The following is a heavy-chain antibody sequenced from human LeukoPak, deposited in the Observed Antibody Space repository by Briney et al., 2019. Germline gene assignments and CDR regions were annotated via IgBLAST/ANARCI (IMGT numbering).Heavy chain of an antibody. Sequence: ASVKVSCKASDYTFITYGLSWVRQAPGQGLEWMGWINTYNGNTNYAQKLQGRVTMTTDTSTNTAYMELRSLRSDDTAVYYCAREESGGYFDYWGQGTLVTVSS. CDR2: INTYNGNT. J-gene: IGHJ4*02. D-gene: IGHD2-8*02. V-gene: IGHV1-18*01. CDR3: AREESGGYFDY. CDR1: DYTFITYG.